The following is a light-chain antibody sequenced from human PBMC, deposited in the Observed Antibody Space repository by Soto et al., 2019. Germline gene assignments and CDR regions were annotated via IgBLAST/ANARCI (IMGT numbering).Light chain of an antibody. V-gene: IGKV1-13*02. J-gene: IGKJ5*01. CDR3: QQFNSYPIT. Sequence: AIQVTQSPSSLSASVGDRVTFTCRASQDIRGALAWYEQKPGKAPKLLIYDVSTLESGVPSRFSGSGSGTEFTLTISSLQPGDFGTYYCQQFNSYPITFGHGTRLEIK. CDR2: DVS. CDR1: QDIRGA.